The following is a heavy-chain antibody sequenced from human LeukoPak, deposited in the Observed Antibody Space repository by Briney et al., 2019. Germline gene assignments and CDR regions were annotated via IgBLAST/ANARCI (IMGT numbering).Heavy chain of an antibody. CDR2: IYYSGST. D-gene: IGHD4-17*01. J-gene: IGHJ6*02. V-gene: IGHV4-39*07. CDR3: ARTPPHYGDYGYYGMDV. Sequence: ETLSLTCTVSGGSISSSSYHWGWIRQPPGKGLEWIGSIYYSGSTNYNPSLKSRVTISVDTSKNQFSLKLSSVTAADTAVYYCARTPPHYGDYGYYGMDVWGQGTTVTVSS. CDR1: GGSISSSSYH.